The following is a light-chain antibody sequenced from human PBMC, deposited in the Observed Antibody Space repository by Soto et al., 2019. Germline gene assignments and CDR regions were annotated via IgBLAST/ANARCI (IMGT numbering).Light chain of an antibody. CDR1: SSDVGANNY. V-gene: IGLV2-8*01. Sequence: QSVLTQPPSASGSPGQSVTIACTGSSSDVGANNYVSWYQQHPGKAPKLMIYEVSKRPSGVPDRFSGSKSGNTASLTVSGLQAEEEADYYCSSFAGSKVFGGGTKLTVL. CDR3: SSFAGSKV. J-gene: IGLJ2*01. CDR2: EVS.